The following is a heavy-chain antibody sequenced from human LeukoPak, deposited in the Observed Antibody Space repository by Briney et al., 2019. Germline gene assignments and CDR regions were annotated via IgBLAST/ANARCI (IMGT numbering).Heavy chain of an antibody. J-gene: IGHJ6*02. CDR1: GFTFSSYS. CDR2: ISSSSSYI. D-gene: IGHD6-19*01. V-gene: IGHV3-21*01. Sequence: GGSLRLSCAASGFTFSSYSMSWVRQAPGKGLEWVSSISSSSSYIYYADSVKGRFTISRDNAKNSLYLQMNSLRAEDTAVYYCARDGGAVAGHYYYYGMDVWGQGTTVTVSS. CDR3: ARDGGAVAGHYYYYGMDV.